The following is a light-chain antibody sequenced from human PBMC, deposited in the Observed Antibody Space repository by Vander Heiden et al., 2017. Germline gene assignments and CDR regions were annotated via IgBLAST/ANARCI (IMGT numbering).Light chain of an antibody. CDR3: QQYNNWPPGDT. CDR2: DAS. V-gene: IGKV3-15*01. J-gene: IGKJ2*01. CDR1: QCVSTN. Sequence: EIVMTQSPATLSVSPGERATPSCRASQCVSTNLSWYQQKPGQPHRFLIYDASTRATGIPARFSGSGSGTEFTLTISSLQSEDFAVYYCQQYNNWPPGDTFGQGTKVEIK.